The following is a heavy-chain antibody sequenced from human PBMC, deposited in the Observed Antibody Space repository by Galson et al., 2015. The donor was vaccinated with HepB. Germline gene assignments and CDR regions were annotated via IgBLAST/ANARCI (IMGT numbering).Heavy chain of an antibody. Sequence: GLEWIATISYSGSTYYNPSLKSRVTISADTSKNQFSLMLSSLTAADTAVFYCARYVGSGKYFDYWGQGTLVTVSS. J-gene: IGHJ4*02. CDR3: ARYVGSGKYFDY. CDR2: ISYSGST. D-gene: IGHD3-10*01. V-gene: IGHV4-39*07.